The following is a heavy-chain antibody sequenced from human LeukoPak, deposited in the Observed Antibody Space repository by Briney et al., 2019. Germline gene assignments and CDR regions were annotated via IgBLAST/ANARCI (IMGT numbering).Heavy chain of an antibody. CDR1: GYTLTELS. CDR2: FDPEDGET. Sequence: ASVKVSCKVSGYTLTELSMHWVRQAPGKGLEWMGGFDPEDGETIYAQKFQGRVTMTEDTSTDTAYMELSSLRSEDTAVYYCATDHGRSSGWLVSYHYWGQGTLVTVSS. V-gene: IGHV1-24*01. CDR3: ATDHGRSSGWLVSYHY. D-gene: IGHD6-19*01. J-gene: IGHJ4*02.